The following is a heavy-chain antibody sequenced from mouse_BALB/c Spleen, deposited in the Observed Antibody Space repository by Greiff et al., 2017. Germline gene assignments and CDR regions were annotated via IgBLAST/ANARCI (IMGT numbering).Heavy chain of an antibody. CDR1: GFTFSSYT. CDR2: ISSGGSYT. Sequence: EVMLVESGGGLVQPGGSLKLSCAASGFTFSSYTMSWVRQTPEKRLEWVATISSGGSYTYYPDSVKGRFTISRDNAKNTLYLQMSSLRSEDTAMYYCARHAMDYWGQGTSVTVSS. J-gene: IGHJ4*01. V-gene: IGHV5-9-3*01. CDR3: ARHAMDY.